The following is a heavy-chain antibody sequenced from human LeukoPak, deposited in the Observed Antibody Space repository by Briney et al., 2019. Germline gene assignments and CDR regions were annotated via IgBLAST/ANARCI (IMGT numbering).Heavy chain of an antibody. V-gene: IGHV1-69*13. CDR1: GGTFSSYA. CDR2: IIPIFGTA. Sequence: SVKVSCKASGGTFSSYAISWVRQAPGQGLEWMGGIIPIFGTANYAQKFQGRVTITADESTSTAYMELSSLRSEDTAVCYCARGYSSGWYGDWFDPWGQGTLVTVSS. CDR3: ARGYSSGWYGDWFDP. J-gene: IGHJ5*02. D-gene: IGHD6-19*01.